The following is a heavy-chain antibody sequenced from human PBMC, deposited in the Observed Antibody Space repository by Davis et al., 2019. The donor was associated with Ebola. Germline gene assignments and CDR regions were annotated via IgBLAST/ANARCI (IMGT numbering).Heavy chain of an antibody. CDR2: PYHRGST. CDR3: ARNGRGDYVGWFDP. V-gene: IGHV4-4*02. D-gene: IGHD4-23*01. Sequence: SETLSLTCSVSGVSISSSNWWSWVRQSPGKGMEWIGEPYHRGSTHYNPSLKTRVTISVDKSKNQFSLKLSSVTAADTAVYYCARNGRGDYVGWFDPWGQGTLVTVSS. CDR1: GVSISSSNW. J-gene: IGHJ5*02.